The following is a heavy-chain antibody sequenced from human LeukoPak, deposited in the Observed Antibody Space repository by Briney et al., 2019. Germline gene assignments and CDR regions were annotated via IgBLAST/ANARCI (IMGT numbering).Heavy chain of an antibody. CDR2: ISDSGGST. D-gene: IGHD1-1*01. V-gene: IGHV3-23*01. CDR3: AKDGYDYYYYYMDV. J-gene: IGHJ6*03. CDR1: GFTFSSYA. Sequence: GRSLRLSCAASGFTFSSYAMSWVRQAPGKGLEWVSAISDSGGSTYYADSVQGRFTISRDNSKNTLYLQMNILRAEDMAVYYCAKDGYDYYYYYMDVWGKGTTVTVSS.